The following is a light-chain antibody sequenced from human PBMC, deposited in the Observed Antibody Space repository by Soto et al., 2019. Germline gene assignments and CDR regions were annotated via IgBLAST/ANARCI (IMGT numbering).Light chain of an antibody. Sequence: DIQMAQSPSSVSASVGDRVTITCRARQGISSSLAWYQQRPGKAPKLLIYAASNLQNEVPSRFSGSGSGTDFTLTISSLQPEDFATYYCQQAKNFPWTFGQGPRVEIK. J-gene: IGKJ1*01. V-gene: IGKV1-12*01. CDR1: QGISSS. CDR3: QQAKNFPWT. CDR2: AAS.